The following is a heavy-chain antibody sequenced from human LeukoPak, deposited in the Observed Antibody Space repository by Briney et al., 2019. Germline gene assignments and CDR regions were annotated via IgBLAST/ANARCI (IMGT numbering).Heavy chain of an antibody. Sequence: SQTLSLTCAISGHSVYSNSDAWNWIRQSPSRGLEWLGRTYYRSNWYDDYALSVKSRITINADTSMNPFYLHLNSMTPEDTAVYYCARGPQLVGYYYIDVWGKGTTVTVSS. CDR2: TYYRSNWYD. V-gene: IGHV6-1*01. D-gene: IGHD6-6*01. J-gene: IGHJ6*03. CDR3: ARGPQLVGYYYIDV. CDR1: GHSVYSNSDA.